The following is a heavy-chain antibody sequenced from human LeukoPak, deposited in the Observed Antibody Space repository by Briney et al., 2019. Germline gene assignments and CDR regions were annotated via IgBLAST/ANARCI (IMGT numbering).Heavy chain of an antibody. J-gene: IGHJ6*02. Sequence: ASVKVSCKAPGYTFTGYYMHWVRQAPGQGLEWMGWINPNSGGTNYAQKFQGRVTMTRNTSISTAYMELSSLRSEDTAVYYCARVRLRGGYYYGMDVWGQGTTVTVSS. CDR2: INPNSGGT. D-gene: IGHD4-17*01. CDR3: ARVRLRGGYYYGMDV. CDR1: GYTFTGYY. V-gene: IGHV1-2*02.